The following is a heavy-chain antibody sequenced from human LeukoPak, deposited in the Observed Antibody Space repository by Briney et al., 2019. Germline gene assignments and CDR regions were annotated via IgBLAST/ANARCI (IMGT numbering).Heavy chain of an antibody. CDR3: ATDPLVPAANGDHYMDV. V-gene: IGHV1-24*01. CDR2: FDPEDGET. D-gene: IGHD2-2*01. Sequence: ASVKVSCKVSGYTLTELSMHWVRQAPGKGLEWMGGFDPEDGETIYAQKFQGRVAMTEDTPTDTAYMELSSLRSEDTAVYYCATDPLVPAANGDHYMDVWGKGTTVTVSS. CDR1: GYTLTELS. J-gene: IGHJ6*03.